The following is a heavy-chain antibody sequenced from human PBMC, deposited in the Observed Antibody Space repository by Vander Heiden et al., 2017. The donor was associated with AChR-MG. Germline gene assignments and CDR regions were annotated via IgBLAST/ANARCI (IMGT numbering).Heavy chain of an antibody. V-gene: IGHV3-11*06. D-gene: IGHD3-10*01. Sequence: QVQLVESGGGLVKPGGSLRLSCEASRFLFSEFYMAWIRQAPGKGLDWVAHISTDGSYTKFADSVKGRFTSSRDNAKNTLYLEMNSLRVDDTAVYYCARTHSGSYYLDFWGQGTLVTVSS. J-gene: IGHJ4*02. CDR1: RFLFSEFY. CDR3: ARTHSGSYYLDF. CDR2: ISTDGSYT.